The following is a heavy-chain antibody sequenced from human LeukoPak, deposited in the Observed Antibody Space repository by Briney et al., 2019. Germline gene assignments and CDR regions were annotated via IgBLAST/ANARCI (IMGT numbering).Heavy chain of an antibody. CDR3: AKDCSGGSCYFDY. D-gene: IGHD2-15*01. CDR2: IYYSGST. CDR1: GGSIGSSSYY. V-gene: IGHV4-39*01. Sequence: PSETLSLTCTVSGGSIGSSSYYWGWIRQPSGKGLEWLGSIYYSGSTYYNPSLKSRVTISVDTSKNQSSLKLSSVTAADTAVYYCAKDCSGGSCYFDYWGQGALVTVSS. J-gene: IGHJ4*02.